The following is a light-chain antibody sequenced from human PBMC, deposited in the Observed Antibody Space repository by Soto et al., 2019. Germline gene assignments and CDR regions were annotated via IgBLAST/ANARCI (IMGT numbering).Light chain of an antibody. CDR1: QSISSW. CDR3: QQYNSYSRK. CDR2: DAS. Sequence: DIQMTQSPSTLSASVGDRVTITCRASQSISSWLAWYQQKPGKAPKLLIYDASSLESGVPSRFHGSGSGKEFTLTISSLQPDDFATYYCQQYNSYSRKFGQGTKVEIK. J-gene: IGKJ1*01. V-gene: IGKV1-5*01.